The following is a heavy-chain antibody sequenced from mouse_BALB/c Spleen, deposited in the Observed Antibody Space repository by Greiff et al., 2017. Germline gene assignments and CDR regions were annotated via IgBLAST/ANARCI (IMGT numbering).Heavy chain of an antibody. J-gene: IGHJ1*01. D-gene: IGHD1-1*01. Sequence: EVQVVESGGGLVQPGGSLKLSCAASGFTFSSYTMSWVRQTPEKRLEWVAYISNGGGSTYYPDTVKGRFTISRDNAKNTLYLQMSSLKSEDTAMYYCARHFTTVVATSPHWYFDVWGAGTTVTVSS. CDR1: GFTFSSYT. CDR2: ISNGGGST. V-gene: IGHV5-12-2*01. CDR3: ARHFTTVVATSPHWYFDV.